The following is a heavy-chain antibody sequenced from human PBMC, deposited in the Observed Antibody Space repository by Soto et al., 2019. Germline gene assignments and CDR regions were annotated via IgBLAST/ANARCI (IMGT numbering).Heavy chain of an antibody. CDR2: INHSGST. D-gene: IGHD6-19*01. Sequence: NPSESLSLTWAVDGGSFSGYYWSWIRQPPGKGLEWIGEINHSGSTNYNPSLKSRVTISVDTSKNQFSLKLSSVTAADTAVYYCAHSSGWPSVSFRWFDAWGQGTLVTVSS. CDR1: GGSFSGYY. CDR3: AHSSGWPSVSFRWFDA. V-gene: IGHV4-34*01. J-gene: IGHJ5*02.